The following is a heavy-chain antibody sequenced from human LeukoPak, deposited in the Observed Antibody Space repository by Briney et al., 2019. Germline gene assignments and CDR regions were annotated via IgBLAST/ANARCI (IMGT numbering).Heavy chain of an antibody. CDR2: IYYSGST. CDR3: ARRNDFDI. Sequence: SETLSLTCTVSGGSISGSRWNWIRQPPGKGLEWIGYIYYSGSTDSNPSLRSRVTISVDTSKNQFTLKLTSVTAADTAMYYCARRNDFDIWGPGKMVTVSS. J-gene: IGHJ3*02. CDR1: GGSISGSR. V-gene: IGHV4-59*08.